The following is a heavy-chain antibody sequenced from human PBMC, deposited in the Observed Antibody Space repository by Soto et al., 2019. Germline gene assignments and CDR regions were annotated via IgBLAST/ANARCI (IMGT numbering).Heavy chain of an antibody. CDR2: IYYSGNT. CDR1: GGSVSSGGHY. Sequence: ASETLSLTCTVSGGSVSSGGHYWTWIRQHPGKGLVWIGYIYYSGNTNYNPSLKSRVTISVDTSKNQFSLKVTSVTAADTAVYYCAKYDFWSGYFVDSWGQGTLVTVSS. V-gene: IGHV4-61*08. D-gene: IGHD3-3*01. CDR3: AKYDFWSGYFVDS. J-gene: IGHJ4*02.